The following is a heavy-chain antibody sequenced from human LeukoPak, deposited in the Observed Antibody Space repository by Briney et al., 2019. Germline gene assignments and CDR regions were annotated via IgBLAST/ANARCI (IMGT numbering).Heavy chain of an antibody. CDR3: ATTRGYCSSTSCYKQAAGYFQH. CDR1: GFTFSNYW. J-gene: IGHJ1*01. V-gene: IGHV3-7*01. CDR2: IKQDGSEK. Sequence: PGGSLRLSCAASGFTFSNYWMSWVRQAPGKGLEWVANIKQDGSEKYYVDSVKGRFTISRDNAKNSLYLQMNSLRAEDTAVYYCATTRGYCSSTSCYKQAAGYFQHWGQGTLVTVSS. D-gene: IGHD2-2*02.